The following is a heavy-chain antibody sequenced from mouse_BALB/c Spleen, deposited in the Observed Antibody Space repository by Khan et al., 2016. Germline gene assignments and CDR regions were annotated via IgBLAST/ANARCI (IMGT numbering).Heavy chain of an antibody. CDR3: ARYMDY. CDR1: GFNIKDTY. V-gene: IGHV14-3*02. Sequence: VQLQQPGAELVKPGASVKLSCTASGFNIKDTYIHWVKQRPEQGLEWIGRIDPANGDTKYDPKFQGKATITADTSSNTAYLHFSSLTSEDTALYYCARYMDYWGQGTSVTVSS. J-gene: IGHJ4*01. CDR2: IDPANGDT.